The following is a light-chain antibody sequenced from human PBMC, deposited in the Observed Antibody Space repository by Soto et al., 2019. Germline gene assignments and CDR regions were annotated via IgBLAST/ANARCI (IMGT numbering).Light chain of an antibody. J-gene: IGKJ2*01. CDR3: LQNYQSPPT. V-gene: IGKV1-39*01. CDR2: AAS. CDR1: QAISTS. Sequence: DIQMTQSPSSLSASVGDRVTISCRASQAISTSLNWYQQKPGKAPKLLISAASSLQTGVPSRFTGSGSATYFTLTISSLHPEDFATYHCLQNYQSPPTFGQGTKVDSK.